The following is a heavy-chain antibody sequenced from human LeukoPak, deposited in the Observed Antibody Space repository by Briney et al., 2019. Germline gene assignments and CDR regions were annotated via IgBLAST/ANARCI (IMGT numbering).Heavy chain of an antibody. D-gene: IGHD6-13*01. CDR2: IIPILGLA. V-gene: IGHV1-69*04. Sequence: SVKVSCKASGGTFSSYAISWVRQAPGQGLEWMGRIIPILGLANYAQKFQGRVTITADKSTSTAYMELSSLRSEDTAVYYCARGHSSSFLRGAFDIWGQGTMVTVSS. CDR3: ARGHSSSFLRGAFDI. CDR1: GGTFSSYA. J-gene: IGHJ3*02.